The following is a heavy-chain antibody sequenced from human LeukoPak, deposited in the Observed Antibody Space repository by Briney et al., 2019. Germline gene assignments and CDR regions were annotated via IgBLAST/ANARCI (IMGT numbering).Heavy chain of an antibody. Sequence: GGSLRLSCAASGLSLSSNNMHWVRQTPGGGLEWLSYISAGSGTVFSADSVKGRFSISRDNARESLFLQMSGLRVEDTGVYYCTRDLGLRRMIWGRGTLVIVSS. CDR3: TRDLGLRRMI. J-gene: IGHJ2*01. CDR2: ISAGSGTV. V-gene: IGHV3-48*04. CDR1: GLSLSSNN.